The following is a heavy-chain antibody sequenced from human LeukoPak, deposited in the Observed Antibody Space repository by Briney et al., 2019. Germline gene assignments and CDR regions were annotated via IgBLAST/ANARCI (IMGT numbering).Heavy chain of an antibody. Sequence: SETLSLTCTVSGGSISSSSSFWGWIRQPPGKGLEWIGHIKNGGSPNYNPPLKSRVTISLDTSKNQFSLTVSSVTAADTAVYYCARLTWITDYWGQGTLVTVSS. V-gene: IGHV4-39*01. CDR3: ARLTWITDY. CDR1: GGSISSSSSF. J-gene: IGHJ4*02. D-gene: IGHD5-12*01. CDR2: IKNGGSP.